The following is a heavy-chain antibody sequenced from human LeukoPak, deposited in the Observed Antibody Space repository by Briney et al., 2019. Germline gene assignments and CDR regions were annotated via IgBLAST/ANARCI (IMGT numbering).Heavy chain of an antibody. J-gene: IGHJ4*02. CDR2: IIPIFGTA. V-gene: IGHV1-69*13. CDR3: ARERYCSGGSCYKRFDY. CDR1: GGTFSSYA. Sequence: SVKVSCKASGGTFSSYAISWVRQGPGQGLEWMGGIIPIFGTANYAQKFQGRVTITADESTSTAYMELSSLRSEDTAVYYCARERYCSGGSCYKRFDYWGQGTLVTVSS. D-gene: IGHD2-15*01.